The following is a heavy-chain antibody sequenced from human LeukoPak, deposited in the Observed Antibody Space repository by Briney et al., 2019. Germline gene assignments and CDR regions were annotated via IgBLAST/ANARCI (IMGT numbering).Heavy chain of an antibody. CDR3: AKGDYGDFLFDY. CDR2: IWFDGTEK. J-gene: IGHJ4*02. D-gene: IGHD4-17*01. Sequence: GGSLRLSCTASGFIFSTCGMHWVRQAPAKGLEWVAIIWFDGTEKYYADSVKGRFTISRDNSKNTLYLQMNSLRAEDTALYYCAKGDYGDFLFDYWGQGTLVTVSS. V-gene: IGHV3-30*02. CDR1: GFIFSTCG.